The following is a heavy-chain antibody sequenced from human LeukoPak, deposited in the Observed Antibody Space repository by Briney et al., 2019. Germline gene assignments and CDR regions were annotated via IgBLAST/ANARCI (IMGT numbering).Heavy chain of an antibody. Sequence: ASVKVSCKASGYTFTVYYMHWVRQAPGQGLEWMGWINPNSGGTNYAQKFQGRDTMTRDTTISTAYMELSRLRSDDTAVYYCATVLMSTGAFDIWGQGTMVTVSS. CDR3: ATVLMSTGAFDI. D-gene: IGHD4-17*01. J-gene: IGHJ3*02. CDR1: GYTFTVYY. CDR2: INPNSGGT. V-gene: IGHV1-2*02.